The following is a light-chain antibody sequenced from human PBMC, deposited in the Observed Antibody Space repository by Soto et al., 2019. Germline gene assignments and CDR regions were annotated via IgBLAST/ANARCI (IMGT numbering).Light chain of an antibody. J-gene: IGKJ3*01. CDR1: QSISSW. Sequence: DIQMTQSPSTLSASVGDRVTITCRASQSISSWLAWYQQKPGKAPKLLIYKASSLESGVTSRFSGSGSGTKFTLTISSLQPDDFATYYYQQYKSYSFGPGTKVDIK. V-gene: IGKV1-5*03. CDR2: KAS. CDR3: QQYKSYS.